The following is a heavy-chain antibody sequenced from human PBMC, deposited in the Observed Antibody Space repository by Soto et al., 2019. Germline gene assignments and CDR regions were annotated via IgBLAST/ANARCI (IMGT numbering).Heavy chain of an antibody. Sequence: EVQLLESGGGLVQPGGSLRLSCAASGFTFSSYAMSWVRQAPGKGLEWVSAISGSGGSTYYADSVKGRFTISRDNSKNTLYLQMNSLRAEDTAVYYCAKDQEVEGDDSSGYYLGYFDYWGQGTLVTVSS. CDR2: ISGSGGST. D-gene: IGHD3-22*01. V-gene: IGHV3-23*01. J-gene: IGHJ4*02. CDR3: AKDQEVEGDDSSGYYLGYFDY. CDR1: GFTFSSYA.